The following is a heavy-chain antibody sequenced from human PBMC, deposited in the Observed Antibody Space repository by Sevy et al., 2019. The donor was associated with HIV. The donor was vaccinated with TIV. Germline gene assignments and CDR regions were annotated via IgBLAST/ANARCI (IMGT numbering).Heavy chain of an antibody. V-gene: IGHV3-21*05. J-gene: IGHJ4*02. CDR2: ISTGTDHI. Sequence: GGSLRLSCTASGYTFPASSFNWVRQAPGKGLEWLSYISTGTDHIYYADSAKGRFTISRDDAKNSVYLEMKSLRDQDTALYYCVRRGVDAYNVYFDLWGQGTLVTVSS. CDR3: VRRGVDAYNVYFDL. D-gene: IGHD3-10*01. CDR1: GYTFPASS.